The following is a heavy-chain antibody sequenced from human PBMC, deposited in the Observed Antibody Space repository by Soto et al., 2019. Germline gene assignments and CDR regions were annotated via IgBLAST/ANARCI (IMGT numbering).Heavy chain of an antibody. CDR2: IYYSGST. V-gene: IGHV4-30-4*01. Sequence: QVQLQESGPGLVKPSQTLSLTCTVSGVSIGGGDYYWTWIRQPPGKGLEWIAYIYYSGSTYYNPSLKSRLVISVDTSKNQFPLKLNSLTAADTAVYYCARSNKDGSGTYRLDYWGQGTLVTVSS. CDR1: GVSIGGGDYY. CDR3: ARSNKDGSGTYRLDY. J-gene: IGHJ4*02. D-gene: IGHD3-10*01.